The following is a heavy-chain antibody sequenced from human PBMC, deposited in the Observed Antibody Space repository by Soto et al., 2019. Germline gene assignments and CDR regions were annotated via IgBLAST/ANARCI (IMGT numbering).Heavy chain of an antibody. V-gene: IGHV3-23*01. CDR2: ISESGHHT. J-gene: IGHJ2*01. Sequence: DVQLLESGGGLVEPGGSLTLSCAASGFPSSTYALNWVRQAPGKGPEWVSTISESGHHTHYADSVKGWFTISRDKSKNTLSLQMNSLRVDDTAIYYCTKSDGCGGGACYTGTYYYFDVWGRGTLVTVSS. CDR3: TKSDGCGGGACYTGTYYYFDV. CDR1: GFPSSTYA. D-gene: IGHD3-16*02.